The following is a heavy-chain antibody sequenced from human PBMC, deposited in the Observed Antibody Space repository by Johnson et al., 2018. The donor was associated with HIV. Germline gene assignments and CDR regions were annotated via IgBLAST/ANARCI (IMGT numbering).Heavy chain of an antibody. D-gene: IGHD1-14*01. CDR3: TRVRMTPPLGAFDI. CDR2: ISSNGGST. Sequence: QVQLVESGGGLVQPGGSLRLSCAASGFTFSSYAMYWVRQAPGKGLEYVSAISSNGGSTDYADSVKGRFTISRDNAKNSLYLQMNSLRAEDTALYYCTRVRMTPPLGAFDIWGQGTMVTVSS. J-gene: IGHJ3*02. V-gene: IGHV3-64*04. CDR1: GFTFSSYA.